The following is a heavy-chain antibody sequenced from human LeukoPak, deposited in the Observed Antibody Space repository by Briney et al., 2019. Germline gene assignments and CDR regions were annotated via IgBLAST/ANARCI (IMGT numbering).Heavy chain of an antibody. D-gene: IGHD4-17*01. Sequence: PSETLSLTCAVYGGSFSGYYWSWIRQPPGKGLEWIGEINHSGSTNYNPSLKSRVTISVDTSKNQFSLKLSSVTAADTAVYYCASPGDYGSGAFDIWGQGTMVTVSS. J-gene: IGHJ3*02. V-gene: IGHV4-34*01. CDR1: GGSFSGYY. CDR3: ASPGDYGSGAFDI. CDR2: INHSGST.